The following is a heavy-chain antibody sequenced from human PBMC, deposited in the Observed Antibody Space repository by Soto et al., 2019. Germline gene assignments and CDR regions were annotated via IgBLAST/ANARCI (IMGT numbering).Heavy chain of an antibody. D-gene: IGHD3-3*01. CDR2: LNPNNGNT. CDR3: SRSEVGDYMDV. Sequence: ASVKVSCKASGYTFTSYDINWVRQAPGQGLEWMGWLNPNNGNTGYAPKFRGRVTMTRDPSKRTAFMEMSSLRAEDTAVYYCSRSEVGDYMDVWGKGTTVTVSS. CDR1: GYTFTSYD. V-gene: IGHV1-8*01. J-gene: IGHJ6*03.